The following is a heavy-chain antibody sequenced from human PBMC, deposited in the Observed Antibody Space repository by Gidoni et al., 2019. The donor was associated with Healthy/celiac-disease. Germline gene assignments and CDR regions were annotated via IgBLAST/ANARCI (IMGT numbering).Heavy chain of an antibody. CDR2: ISGSGGST. V-gene: IGHV3-23*01. D-gene: IGHD4-17*01. Sequence: EVQLLESGGGLVQPGGSLRLSCSASGFTFSSYAMIWVRQAPGKGLEWVSAISGSGGSTYYADSVKGRFTISRDNSKNTLYLQMNSLRAEDTAVYYCAKDRTDYGDYVGAFDIWGQGTMVTVSS. CDR1: GFTFSSYA. J-gene: IGHJ3*02. CDR3: AKDRTDYGDYVGAFDI.